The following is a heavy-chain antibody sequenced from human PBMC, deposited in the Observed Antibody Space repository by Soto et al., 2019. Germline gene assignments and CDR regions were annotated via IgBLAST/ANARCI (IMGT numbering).Heavy chain of an antibody. CDR2: ISSSGTGI. CDR3: ARAYSDAFDI. D-gene: IGHD2-15*01. Sequence: GGSLRLSCGASGFTFSGYAMRWIRQAPGKGLEWVSYISSSGTGIYYADSMKGRFTISRDNAKKSLYLQMSSLRAEDTAVYYCARAYSDAFDIWGQGTMVTVSS. V-gene: IGHV3-11*01. CDR1: GFTFSGYA. J-gene: IGHJ3*02.